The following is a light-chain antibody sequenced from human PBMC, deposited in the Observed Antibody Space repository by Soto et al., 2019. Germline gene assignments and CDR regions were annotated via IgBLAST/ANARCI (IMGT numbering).Light chain of an antibody. J-gene: IGLJ1*01. CDR2: DNN. CDR3: QSYDNRLGGYV. CDR1: SSNIGAGSD. Sequence: QSVLTQPRSVSGAPGQRVTIPCTGSSSNIGAGSDVHWYQQLPGKAPKVLMFDNNNRPSGVPDRFSGSKSGTSASLAITGLQSEDEAAYYCQSYDNRLGGYVFGTGTKLTVL. V-gene: IGLV1-40*01.